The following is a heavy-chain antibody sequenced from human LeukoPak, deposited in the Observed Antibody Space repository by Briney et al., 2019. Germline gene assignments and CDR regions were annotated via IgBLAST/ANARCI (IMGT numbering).Heavy chain of an antibody. CDR1: SGSISSSSYY. CDR3: ARHAEINWYVDY. CDR2: IYYSGST. D-gene: IGHD1-20*01. Sequence: PSETLSLTCTVSSGSISSSSYYWGWIRQPPGKGLEWIGSIYYSGSTYYNPYLKRRVTISGDTSKNQFSLKLNSVTAADTAVYYCARHAEINWYVDYWGQGTLVTVSS. J-gene: IGHJ4*02. V-gene: IGHV4-39*01.